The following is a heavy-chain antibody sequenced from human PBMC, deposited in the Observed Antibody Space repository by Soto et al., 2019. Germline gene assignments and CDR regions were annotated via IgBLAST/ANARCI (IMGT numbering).Heavy chain of an antibody. J-gene: IGHJ4*02. Sequence: HPGGSLRLSCVASGFTFSTFAIHWVRQAPGKGLEWVSSVFASGASPDYAGAVKGRFTISTDSSRNTVFLQMSGLRADDTAEYYCARRPPDQRSFDFWGQGTQVTVSS. CDR1: GFTFSTFA. CDR2: VFASGASP. V-gene: IGHV3-23*01. CDR3: ARRPPDQRSFDF. D-gene: IGHD2-2*01.